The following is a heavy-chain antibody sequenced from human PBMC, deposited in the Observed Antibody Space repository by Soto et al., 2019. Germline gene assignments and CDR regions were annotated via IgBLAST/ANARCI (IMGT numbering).Heavy chain of an antibody. CDR3: ARDYGDISSAWYPDY. J-gene: IGHJ4*02. CDR1: GFTFSSYA. Sequence: GGSLRLSCAASGFTFSSYAMHWVRQAPGKGLEWVAVISYDGSNKYYADSVKGRFSISRDNGKNKLSLQMNSLRAEDTAVYYCARDYGDISSAWYPDYWGQGT. D-gene: IGHD6-19*01. V-gene: IGHV3-30-3*01. CDR2: ISYDGSNK.